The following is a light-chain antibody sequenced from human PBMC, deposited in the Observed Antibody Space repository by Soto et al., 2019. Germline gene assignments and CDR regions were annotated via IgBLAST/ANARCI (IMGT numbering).Light chain of an antibody. CDR3: QQRTNWPPWT. CDR1: QSVGTN. V-gene: IGKV3-11*01. Sequence: ILLTQSPATLSLSPGERATLSCRASQSVGTNLAWYQQQPGQAPRLLIYDASNRATGIPARFSGSGSGTDFTLTISSLEPEDFAVYYCQQRTNWPPWTFGQGTKVEIK. CDR2: DAS. J-gene: IGKJ1*01.